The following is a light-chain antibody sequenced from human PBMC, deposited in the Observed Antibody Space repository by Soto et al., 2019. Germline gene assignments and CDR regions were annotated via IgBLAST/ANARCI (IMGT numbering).Light chain of an antibody. CDR1: QSVLYSSNNKHY. CDR3: QQYYSTVRGT. J-gene: IGKJ1*01. CDR2: WAS. V-gene: IGKV4-1*01. Sequence: DIVMTQSPDSLAVSLGERATINCKSSQSVLYSSNNKHYLAWYQQKPGQPPKLLIYWASTRESGVPDRFSGSGSRTDFPLTISSLQAEDVVVYYCQQYYSTVRGTFGQGTKVEIK.